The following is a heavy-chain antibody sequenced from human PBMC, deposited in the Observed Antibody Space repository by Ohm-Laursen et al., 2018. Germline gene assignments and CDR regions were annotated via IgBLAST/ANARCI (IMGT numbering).Heavy chain of an antibody. J-gene: IGHJ4*02. D-gene: IGHD7-27*01. CDR2: IVGNGGAT. CDR3: AKWGNSEKAD. CDR1: GFTFGTYA. V-gene: IGHV3-23*01. Sequence: GSLRLSCTASGFTFGTYAMNWVRQVPGEGLEWVSCIVGNGGATYYADSVKGRFIISRDNSKNSLYLQMNSLKVEDTAVYYCAKWGNSEKADWGQGTLVTVSS.